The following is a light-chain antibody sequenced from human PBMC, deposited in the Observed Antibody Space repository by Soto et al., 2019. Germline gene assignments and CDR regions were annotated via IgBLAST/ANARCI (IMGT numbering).Light chain of an antibody. CDR1: QRVSAF. Sequence: SASVGARVTITCRASQRVSAFLNWYQQKPGEAPKLLIFDVSVLESGVPSRFSASGSETDFTHSITSLQPEDFATYYCQQTYSPPLTFGPGTKVDIK. J-gene: IGKJ3*01. CDR2: DVS. CDR3: QQTYSPPLT. V-gene: IGKV1-39*01.